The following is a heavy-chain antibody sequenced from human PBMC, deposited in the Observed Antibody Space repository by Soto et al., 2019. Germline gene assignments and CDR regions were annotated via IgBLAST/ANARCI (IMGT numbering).Heavy chain of an antibody. CDR1: GFTFSSYA. D-gene: IGHD3-9*01. CDR2: ISYDGSNK. Sequence: GGSLRLSCAASGFTFSSYAMHWVRQAPGKGLEWVAVISYDGSNKYYADSVKGRFTIYRDNSKNTLYLQMNSLRAEDTAVYYCARSYSRNGWFEWLNFDYWGQGTLVTVSS. V-gene: IGHV3-30-3*01. CDR3: ARSYSRNGWFEWLNFDY. J-gene: IGHJ4*02.